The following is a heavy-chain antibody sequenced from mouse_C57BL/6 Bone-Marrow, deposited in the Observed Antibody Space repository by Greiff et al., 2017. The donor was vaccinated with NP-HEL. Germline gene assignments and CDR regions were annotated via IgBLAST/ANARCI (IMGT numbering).Heavy chain of an antibody. CDR2: IWTGGGT. J-gene: IGHJ3*01. CDR1: GFSLTSYA. CDR3: ARYLLEGREDWFAY. D-gene: IGHD2-14*01. Sequence: QVQLKESGPGLVAPSQSLSITCTVSGFSLTSYAISWVRQPPGKGLEWLGVIWTGGGTNYNSALKSRLSIRTDNSKSQVFLKMNSRQTDDTARYYCARYLLEGREDWFAYWGQGTLVTVSA. V-gene: IGHV2-9-1*01.